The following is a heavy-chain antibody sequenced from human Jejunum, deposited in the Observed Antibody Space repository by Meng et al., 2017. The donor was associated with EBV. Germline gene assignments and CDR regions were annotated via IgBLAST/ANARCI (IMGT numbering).Heavy chain of an antibody. Sequence: ITLYGYGYTLVKPTQTVTLTCTFYVFVLTTSGVGVCCVRHSLGKALEWLSLFYWNDDKQYRPYLKRRLNITKDTYKNQVVLTMTNMDPVETGTYYCANRRMEEGSVKTGFEYWGQGALVTVSS. CDR1: VFVLTTSGVG. J-gene: IGHJ4*02. D-gene: IGHD1-1*01. CDR3: ANRRMEEGSVKTGFEY. V-gene: IGHV2-5*01. CDR2: FYWNDDK.